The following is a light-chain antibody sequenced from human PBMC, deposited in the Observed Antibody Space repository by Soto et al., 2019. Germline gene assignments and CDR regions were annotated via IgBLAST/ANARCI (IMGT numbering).Light chain of an antibody. CDR1: SSDVGGYNY. V-gene: IGLV2-14*01. CDR2: DVS. J-gene: IGLJ1*01. CDR3: SSYTSSSVYV. Sequence: QSALTQPASVSGSPGQSITISCTGTSSDVGGYNYVSWYQQHPGKAPKLMIYDVSNRPSGVSNRFSGSKSGNTASLPISGLQAEDEADYYCSSYTSSSVYVFGTGTKVTVL.